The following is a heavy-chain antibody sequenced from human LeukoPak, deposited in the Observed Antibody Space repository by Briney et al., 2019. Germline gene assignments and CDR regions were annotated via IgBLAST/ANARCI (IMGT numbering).Heavy chain of an antibody. V-gene: IGHV3-30-3*01. CDR3: ARGKSSGWYPYYGMDV. CDR2: ISYDGSNR. D-gene: IGHD6-19*01. J-gene: IGHJ6*02. CDR1: GFTFSSYA. Sequence: GGSLRLSCAASGFTFSSYAMHWVRQAPGKGLEWVAVISYDGSNRYYADSVKGRFTISRDNSKNTLYLQMNSLRAEDTAVYYCARGKSSGWYPYYGMDVWGQGTTVTVSS.